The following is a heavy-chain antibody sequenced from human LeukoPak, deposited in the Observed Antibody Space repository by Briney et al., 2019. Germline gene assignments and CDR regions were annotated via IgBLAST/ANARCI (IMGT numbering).Heavy chain of an antibody. D-gene: IGHD6-19*01. V-gene: IGHV1-69*13. CDR3: ARGRMAGTYVFDS. J-gene: IGHJ4*02. Sequence: ASVKVSCKASGGTFSSYAISWVRQAPGQGLEWMGGIIPIFGTANYAQKFRGRVTITADESTSTAYMELSSLRSEDTAVYYCARGRMAGTYVFDSWGQGTLVTVSS. CDR2: IIPIFGTA. CDR1: GGTFSSYA.